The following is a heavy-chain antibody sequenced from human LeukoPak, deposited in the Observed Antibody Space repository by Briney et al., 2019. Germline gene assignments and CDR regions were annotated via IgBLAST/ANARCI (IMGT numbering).Heavy chain of an antibody. CDR3: RRGGNYYDSSGYQVGWFDP. V-gene: IGHV4-59*01. Sequence: PSETLSLTCTVSGGSISSYYWSWIRQPPGKGLEWIGYIYYSGSTNYNPSLKSRVTISVDTSKNQFTLKLSSVTAAETAVYYCRRGGNYYDSSGYQVGWFDPWGQGTLVTVSS. J-gene: IGHJ5*02. D-gene: IGHD3-22*01. CDR2: IYYSGST. CDR1: GGSISSYY.